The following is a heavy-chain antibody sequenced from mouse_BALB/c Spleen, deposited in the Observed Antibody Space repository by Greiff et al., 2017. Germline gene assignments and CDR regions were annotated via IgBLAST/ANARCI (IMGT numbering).Heavy chain of an antibody. V-gene: IGHV5-6-5*01. CDR1: GFTFSSYA. CDR2: ISSGGST. J-gene: IGHJ3*01. D-gene: IGHD1-2*01. Sequence: EVKVVESGGGLVQPGGSLKLSCAASGFTFSSYAMSWVRQTPEKRLEWVASISSGGSTYYPDSVKGRFTISRDNARNILYLQMSSLRSEDTAMYYCARDSTTATAWFAYWGQGTLVTVSA. CDR3: ARDSTTATAWFAY.